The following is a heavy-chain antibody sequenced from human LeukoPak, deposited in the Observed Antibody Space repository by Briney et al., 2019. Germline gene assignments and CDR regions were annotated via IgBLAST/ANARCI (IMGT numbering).Heavy chain of an antibody. CDR2: ISDSGST. Sequence: PSETLSLTCVVSGGSLSTHHWSWIRQSPGRGLEWIGYISDSGSTNYNPSLKSRVTISVDTSKNQFSLKLSSVTAADTAVYYCARGPIGRYGMDVWGQGTTVTVSS. J-gene: IGHJ6*02. CDR1: GGSLSTHH. V-gene: IGHV4-59*11. CDR3: ARGPIGRYGMDV. D-gene: IGHD3-22*01.